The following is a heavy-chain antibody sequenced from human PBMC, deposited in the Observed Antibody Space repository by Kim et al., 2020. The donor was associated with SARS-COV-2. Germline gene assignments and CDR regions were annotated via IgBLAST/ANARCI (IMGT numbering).Heavy chain of an antibody. CDR1: GYTFTNYA. D-gene: IGHD3-22*01. J-gene: IGHJ6*02. CDR2: INTDTGDP. Sequence: ASVKVSCKASGYTFTNYAINWVRQAPGQGLEWMGWINTDTGDPTYAQGFAGRFVFSLDTSVSTAYLQISSLKAEDTAAYYCARVGGVGYYDSSGYSYYYYGMDVWGPGTTVTVSS. V-gene: IGHV7-4-1*02. CDR3: ARVGGVGYYDSSGYSYYYYGMDV.